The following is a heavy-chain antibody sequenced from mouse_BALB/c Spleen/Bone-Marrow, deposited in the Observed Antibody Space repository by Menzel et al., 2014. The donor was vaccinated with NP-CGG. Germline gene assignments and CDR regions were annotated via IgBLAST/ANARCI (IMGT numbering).Heavy chain of an antibody. Sequence: EVQLVESGGGLVQPGGSRKLSCAASGFTFSSFGMHWVRQAPEKGLEWVAYISSGSSTIFYADTVEGRFTVSRDNPKNTLFLQMTSLRSEDTAMYFCTRGGNWDDFDSWGQGTTHTVSS. D-gene: IGHD4-1*01. CDR1: GFTFSSFG. CDR2: ISSGSSTI. J-gene: IGHJ2*01. V-gene: IGHV5-17*02. CDR3: TRGGNWDDFDS.